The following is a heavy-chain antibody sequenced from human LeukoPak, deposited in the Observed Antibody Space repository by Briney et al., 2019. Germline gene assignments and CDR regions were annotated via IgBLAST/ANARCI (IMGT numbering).Heavy chain of an antibody. J-gene: IGHJ4*02. CDR3: ATFRFLEWLLRY. Sequence: ASVKVSCKASGGTFSSYAISWVRQAPGQGLEWMGGIIPIFGTANYAQKFQGRVTITADESTSTAYMELSSLRSEDTAVYYCATFRFLEWLLRYWGQGTLVTVSS. CDR1: GGTFSSYA. V-gene: IGHV1-69*13. CDR2: IIPIFGTA. D-gene: IGHD3-3*01.